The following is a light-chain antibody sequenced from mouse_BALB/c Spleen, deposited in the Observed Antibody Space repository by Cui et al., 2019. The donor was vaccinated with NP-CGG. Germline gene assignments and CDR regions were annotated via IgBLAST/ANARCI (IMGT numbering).Light chain of an antibody. CDR1: TGAVTTSNY. J-gene: IGLJ1*01. Sequence: QAFLTQEPALTTSPGETVTLTCRSSTGAVTTSNYANWVQEKPAHLFTGLIGGTNNRAPGVPARFSGSLIGDKAALTITGPQTEDEAIYFCALWYSNHWVFGGGTKLTVL. V-gene: IGLV1*01. CDR2: GTN. CDR3: ALWYSNHWV.